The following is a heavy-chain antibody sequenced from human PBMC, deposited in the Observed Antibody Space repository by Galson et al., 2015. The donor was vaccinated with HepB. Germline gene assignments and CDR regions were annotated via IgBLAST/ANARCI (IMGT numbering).Heavy chain of an antibody. CDR1: RFTFSSYG. J-gene: IGHJ1*01. CDR3: ARDRSSSGWYSEYFQH. CDR2: ISYDGSNK. V-gene: IGHV3-30*03. D-gene: IGHD6-19*01. Sequence: SLRLSCAASRFTFSSYGMHWVRQAPGKGLEWVAVISYDGSNKYYADSVKGRFTISRDNSKNTLYLQMNSLRAEDTAVYYCARDRSSSGWYSEYFQHWGQGTLVTVSS.